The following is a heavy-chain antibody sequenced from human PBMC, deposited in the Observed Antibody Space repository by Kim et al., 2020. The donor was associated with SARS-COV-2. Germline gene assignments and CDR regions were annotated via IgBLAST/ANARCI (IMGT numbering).Heavy chain of an antibody. CDR1: GFTFSSYA. D-gene: IGHD6-19*01. CDR3: AESGGYSSGPGEIDY. Sequence: GGSLRLSCAASGFTFSSYAMSWVRQAPGKGLEWVSAISGSGGSTYYADSVKGRFTISRDNSKNTLYLQMNSLRAEDTAVYYCAESGGYSSGPGEIDYWGQGTLVTVSS. V-gene: IGHV3-23*01. J-gene: IGHJ4*02. CDR2: ISGSGGST.